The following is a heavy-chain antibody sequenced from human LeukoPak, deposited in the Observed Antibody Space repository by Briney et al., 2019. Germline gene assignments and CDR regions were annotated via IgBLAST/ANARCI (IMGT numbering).Heavy chain of an antibody. V-gene: IGHV4-59*01. CDR1: GGSIGTYY. Sequence: SETLSLTCTVSGGSIGTYYWSWIRQPPGKGLEWIGYVYYSGSTNYSPSLKSRVTISLDTSKNQFSLKLSSVTAADTAVYYCARSSYYYAADAFDIWGQGTMVTVSS. CDR3: ARSSYYYAADAFDI. CDR2: VYYSGST. J-gene: IGHJ3*02. D-gene: IGHD3-10*01.